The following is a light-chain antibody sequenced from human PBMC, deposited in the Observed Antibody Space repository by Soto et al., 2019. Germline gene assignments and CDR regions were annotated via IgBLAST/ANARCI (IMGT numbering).Light chain of an antibody. J-gene: IGLJ2*01. Sequence: QSALTQPASVSGSPGQSITISCTGTSSDIGPYNFVSWYQQHPGKAPKLMLYDVNIRPSGVSNRFSGSKSGNTASLTISGLQAEDEADYYCTSWTTSTTMIFGGGTKVTVL. CDR3: TSWTTSTTMI. CDR1: SSDIGPYNF. CDR2: DVN. V-gene: IGLV2-14*03.